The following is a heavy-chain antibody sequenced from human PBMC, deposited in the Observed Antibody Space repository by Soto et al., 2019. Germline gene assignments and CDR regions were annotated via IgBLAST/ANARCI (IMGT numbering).Heavy chain of an antibody. D-gene: IGHD4-4*01. CDR1: GYTFTSYY. CDR3: AVGGNYLSMDV. V-gene: IGHV1-46*01. CDR2: INPDGGGT. J-gene: IGHJ6*02. Sequence: QVQLVQSGAEVKKPGASVKVSCKASGYTFTSYYMHWVRLAPGQGLEWMGIINPDGGGTSYAQQFQGRGIMTRVTSTSTVYMEMSSLRSEDTAVYYCAVGGNYLSMDVWGQGTTVTVSS.